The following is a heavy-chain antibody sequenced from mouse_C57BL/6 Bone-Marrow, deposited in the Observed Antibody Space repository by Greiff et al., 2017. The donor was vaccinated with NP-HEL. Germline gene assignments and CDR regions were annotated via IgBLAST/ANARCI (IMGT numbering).Heavy chain of an antibody. CDR1: GYTFTDYY. J-gene: IGHJ2*01. Sequence: QVQLKEPGAELVRPGASVKLSCKASGYTFTDYYINWVKQRPGQGLEWIARIYPGSGNTYYNEKFKGKATLTADKSSSTAYMQLSSLTSEDSAVYFCASPVYYDYGEVYFDYWGKGTTLTVSS. CDR2: IYPGSGNT. CDR3: ASPVYYDYGEVYFDY. D-gene: IGHD2-4*01. V-gene: IGHV1-76*01.